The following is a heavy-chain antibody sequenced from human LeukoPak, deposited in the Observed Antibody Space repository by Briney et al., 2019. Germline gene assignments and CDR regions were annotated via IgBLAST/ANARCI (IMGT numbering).Heavy chain of an antibody. V-gene: IGHV4-4*07. D-gene: IGHD6-13*01. CDR3: ARQHSRKSSFDY. CDR1: GGSISSYY. J-gene: IGHJ4*02. CDR2: IYTSGST. Sequence: SETLSLTCTVSGGSISSYYWSWLRQPAGKGLEWIGRIYTSGSTNYNPSLKSRVTISVDTSKNQFSLKLSSVTAADTAVYYCARQHSRKSSFDYWGQGTLVTVSS.